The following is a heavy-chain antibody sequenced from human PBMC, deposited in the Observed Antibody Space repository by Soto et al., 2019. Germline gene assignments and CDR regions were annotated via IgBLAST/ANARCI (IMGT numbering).Heavy chain of an antibody. J-gene: IGHJ4*02. CDR2: INQDGSEK. V-gene: IGHV3-7*04. Sequence: EMSLVESGGGLVQTGGSLRLSCEISQSAEATVRRDWMNWVRQAPGKGLEWVAHINQDGSEKYYLDSVKGRFTISRDNAKNSLYLQMNSLGAGDTAMYYCSGGVGDAFWGQGTLVTVSS. CDR3: SGGVGDAF. D-gene: IGHD1-26*01. CDR1: QSAEATVRRDW.